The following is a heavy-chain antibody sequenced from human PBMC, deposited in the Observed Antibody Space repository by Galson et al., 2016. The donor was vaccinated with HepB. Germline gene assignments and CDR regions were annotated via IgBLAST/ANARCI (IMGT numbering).Heavy chain of an antibody. CDR3: ARGAPFTTVVASYYFDY. V-gene: IGHV1-69*13. J-gene: IGHJ4*02. D-gene: IGHD4-23*01. Sequence: SVKVSCKASGGTFPSYSIGWVRQAPGQGLEWMGGIIPIFGTSNYAQNFQGRLTIAADDSTGTAYMELSSLRSEDTAVYYCARGAPFTTVVASYYFDYWGLVTLVTVSS. CDR1: GGTFPSYS. CDR2: IIPIFGTS.